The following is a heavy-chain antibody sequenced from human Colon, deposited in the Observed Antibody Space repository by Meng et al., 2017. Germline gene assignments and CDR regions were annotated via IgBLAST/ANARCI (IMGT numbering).Heavy chain of an antibody. D-gene: IGHD3-16*01. Sequence: VLRVVAGVGVVQPGGSVRLSCAASGFTFSDYYMSWIRQAPGKGLEWVSYINGSGSTIYYADSVKGRFTISRDNAKNSLYLQMNSLRAEDTAVYYCARNLFGDYWGQGILVTVSS. J-gene: IGHJ4*02. CDR1: GFTFSDYY. CDR2: INGSGSTI. CDR3: ARNLFGDY. V-gene: IGHV3-11*04.